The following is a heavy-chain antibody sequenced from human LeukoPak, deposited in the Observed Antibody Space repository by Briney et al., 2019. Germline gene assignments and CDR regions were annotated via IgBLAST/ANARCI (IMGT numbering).Heavy chain of an antibody. D-gene: IGHD3-16*01. J-gene: IGHJ4*02. V-gene: IGHV3-33*06. CDR2: IWYDGSNK. CDR1: GFTFSSYG. Sequence: PGRSLRLSCAASGFTFSSYGMHWVRQAPGKGLEWVAVIWYDGSNKYYADSVKGRFTISRDNSKNTLYLQMNSLRAEDTAVYYCAKDRGGGGYDFDYWGQGTLVTVSS. CDR3: AKDRGGGGYDFDY.